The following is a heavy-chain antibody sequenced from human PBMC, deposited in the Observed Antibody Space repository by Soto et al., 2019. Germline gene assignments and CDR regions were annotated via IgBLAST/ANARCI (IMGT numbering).Heavy chain of an antibody. CDR1: GFTFHCYA. Sequence: GGSLRLSCAASGFTFHCYAMHWVLQAPGKGLEWVSGISWNSGSMEYADSVKGRFTISRDNAKNSLYLQMNGLTAEDTAFYYCVKDDRDCSRISCYGSDLHYYGMDVWSQGPTVTAS. CDR2: ISWNSGSM. V-gene: IGHV3-9*01. D-gene: IGHD2-2*01. J-gene: IGHJ6*02. CDR3: VKDDRDCSRISCYGSDLHYYGMDV.